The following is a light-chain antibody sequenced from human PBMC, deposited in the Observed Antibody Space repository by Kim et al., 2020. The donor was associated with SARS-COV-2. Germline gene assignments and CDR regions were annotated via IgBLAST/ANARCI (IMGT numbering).Light chain of an antibody. CDR1: QSVSSN. V-gene: IGKV3-15*01. Sequence: EIVMTQSPATLSVSPGERATLSCRASQSVSSNLAWYQQKPGQPPRLLIYGASTRATGIPARFSGSGSGTEFTLTISSLQSEDFAVYYCQQYSNWTPVTVGPGTKVDIK. J-gene: IGKJ3*01. CDR3: QQYSNWTPVT. CDR2: GAS.